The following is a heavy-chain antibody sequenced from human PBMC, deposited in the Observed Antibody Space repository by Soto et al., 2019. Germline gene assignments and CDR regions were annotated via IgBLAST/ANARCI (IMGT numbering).Heavy chain of an antibody. V-gene: IGHV4-31*03. Sequence: QVQLQESGPGLVKPSQTLSLTCTVSGGSISSGGYYWSWIRQHPGKGLEWIGYLYSSGSTYYNPSLKSRVTISVDTSKNQFSLKLSSVTAADTAVYYCARSKYGSGSYYDLDWFDPWGQGTLVTVSS. CDR2: LYSSGST. J-gene: IGHJ5*02. CDR3: ARSKYGSGSYYDLDWFDP. CDR1: GGSISSGGYY. D-gene: IGHD3-10*01.